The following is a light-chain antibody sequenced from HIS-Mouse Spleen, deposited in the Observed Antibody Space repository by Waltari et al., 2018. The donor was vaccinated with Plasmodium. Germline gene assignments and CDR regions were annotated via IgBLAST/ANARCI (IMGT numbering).Light chain of an antibody. CDR2: DAS. V-gene: IGKV1-33*01. Sequence: IQMNPSPSSPSASVGERATITCQASQDISNYLNWYQQKPGKAPKLLIYDASNLETGVPSRFSGSGSGTDFTFTISSLQPEDIATYYCQQYDNLPYTFGQGTKLEIK. CDR1: QDISNY. J-gene: IGKJ2*01. CDR3: QQYDNLPYT.